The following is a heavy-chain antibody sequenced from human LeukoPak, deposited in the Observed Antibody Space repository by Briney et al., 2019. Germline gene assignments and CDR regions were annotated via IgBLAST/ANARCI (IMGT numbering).Heavy chain of an antibody. CDR1: GLTFSSYS. V-gene: IGHV3-48*01. CDR2: ISSSSSTI. D-gene: IGHD6-13*01. CDR3: ARVYGRRSSWYYLDY. Sequence: GGSLRLSCAASGLTFSSYSMNWVRQAPGKGLEWGSYISSSSSTIYYADSVKGRFTISRDNAKNSLYLQMHRLRAEDTAVYYCARVYGRRSSWYYLDYWGQGTLVTVSS. J-gene: IGHJ4*02.